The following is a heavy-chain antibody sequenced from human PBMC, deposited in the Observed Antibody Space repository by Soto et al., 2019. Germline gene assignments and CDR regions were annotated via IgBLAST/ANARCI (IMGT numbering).Heavy chain of an antibody. D-gene: IGHD4-4*01. Sequence: PSETLSLTCTVSGGSISSDGYYWSWIRQHPGKGLEWIGYIYYSGSTYYNPSLKSRVTISVDTSKNQFSLKLSSVTAADTAVYYCARGQTGLTTSPADYWGQGTLVTVSS. CDR1: GGSISSDGYY. CDR2: IYYSGST. CDR3: ARGQTGLTTSPADY. V-gene: IGHV4-31*03. J-gene: IGHJ4*02.